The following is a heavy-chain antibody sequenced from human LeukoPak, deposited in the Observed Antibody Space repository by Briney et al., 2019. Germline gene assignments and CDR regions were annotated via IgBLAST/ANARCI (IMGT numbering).Heavy chain of an antibody. CDR1: GGSISSSSYY. CDR2: IYYSGST. CDR3: AHQTVQLERLHYFDF. Sequence: SETLSLTCTVSGGSISSSSYYWGWIRQPPGKGLEWIGGIYYSGSTYYNPSLKSRVTISVDTSKTQISLKLNSVTAADAAVSYCAHQTVQLERLHYFDFYGQGTLATVSS. V-gene: IGHV4-39*01. J-gene: IGHJ4*02. D-gene: IGHD1-1*01.